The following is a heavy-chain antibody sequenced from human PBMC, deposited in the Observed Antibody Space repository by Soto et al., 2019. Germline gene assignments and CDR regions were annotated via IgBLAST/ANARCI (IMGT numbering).Heavy chain of an antibody. J-gene: IGHJ4*02. CDR2: INSDGSSI. Sequence: EVQLVESGGGVVQPGGSLRLSCAASGFSFSTWMHWVRQAPGKGLEWLSRINSDGSSISYADSVKGRFNVSRDNAKNTLYLQINSLTAEDTAVYYCTRGASGYGNFDYWGQGVLLTVSS. V-gene: IGHV3-74*01. CDR1: GFSFSTW. D-gene: IGHD5-12*01. CDR3: TRGASGYGNFDY.